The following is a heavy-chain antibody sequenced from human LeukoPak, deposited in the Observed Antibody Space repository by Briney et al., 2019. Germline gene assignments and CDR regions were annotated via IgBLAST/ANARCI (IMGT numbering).Heavy chain of an antibody. D-gene: IGHD7-27*01. V-gene: IGHV5-51*01. CDR2: IYPGDSDA. J-gene: IGHJ4*02. CDR1: GYSFTRHW. CDR3: ARYATGDDC. Sequence: GESLQISCKGSGYSFTRHWIGWVRQLPGKGLEWMGNIYPGDSDARYSPSFQGQVTFSADKSISTAYLQWSSLKASDTAMYYCARYATGDDCWGQGTLVTVSS.